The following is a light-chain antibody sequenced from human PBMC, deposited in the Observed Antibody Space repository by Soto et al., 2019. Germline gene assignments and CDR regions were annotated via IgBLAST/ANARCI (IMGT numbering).Light chain of an antibody. V-gene: IGLV2-8*01. CDR1: SSDVGGYNY. CDR3: SSYAGRTLYV. J-gene: IGLJ1*01. Sequence: QSVLTQPPSASGSPGQSVTISCTGTSSDVGGYNYVSWYQQHPGKAPKLMIYEVTKRPSGVPDRFSGSKSGNTASLTVSGLQAEDEADYYCSSYAGRTLYVFGTGTKVTVL. CDR2: EVT.